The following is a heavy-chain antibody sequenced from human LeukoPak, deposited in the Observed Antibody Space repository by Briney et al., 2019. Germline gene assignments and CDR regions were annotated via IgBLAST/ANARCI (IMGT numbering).Heavy chain of an antibody. CDR1: GFTFDDYA. V-gene: IGHV3-9*01. CDR2: ISWNSGSI. J-gene: IGHJ6*02. CDR3: AKDARRTYYYYGMDV. Sequence: PEGSLRLSCAASGFTFDDYAMHWVRQAPGKGLEWVSGISWNSGSIGYADSVKGRFTISRDNAKNSLYLQMNSLRAEDTALYYCAKDARRTYYYYGMDVWGQGTTVTVSS.